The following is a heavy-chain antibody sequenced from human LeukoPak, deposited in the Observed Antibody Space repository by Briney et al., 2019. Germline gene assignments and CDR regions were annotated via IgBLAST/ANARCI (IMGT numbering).Heavy chain of an antibody. CDR1: GFTFSSYA. J-gene: IGHJ4*02. Sequence: GGSLRLSCAASGFTFSSYAMSWVRQAPGKGLEWVSTISGGGGRTWYADSVKGRFTISRDNSKNTVDVQLNSLRAEDTAVYYCAKFRGSEKTAIDCWGQGTLVIVSS. CDR2: ISGGGGRT. D-gene: IGHD6-25*01. V-gene: IGHV3-23*01. CDR3: AKFRGSEKTAIDC.